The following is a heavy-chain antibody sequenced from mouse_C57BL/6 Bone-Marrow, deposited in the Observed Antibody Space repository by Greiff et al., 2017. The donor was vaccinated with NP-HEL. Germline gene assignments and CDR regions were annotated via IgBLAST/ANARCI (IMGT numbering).Heavy chain of an antibody. J-gene: IGHJ1*03. CDR3: AREPGGSSYDWYFDV. CDR1: GFTFSSYA. V-gene: IGHV5-4*01. D-gene: IGHD1-1*01. CDR2: ISDGGSYT. Sequence: EVKLMESGGGLVKPGGSLKLSCAASGFTFSSYAMSWVRQTPEKRLEWVATISDGGSYTYYPDNVKGRFTISRDNAKNNLYLQMSHLKSEDTAMYYCAREPGGSSYDWYFDVWGTGTTVTVSS.